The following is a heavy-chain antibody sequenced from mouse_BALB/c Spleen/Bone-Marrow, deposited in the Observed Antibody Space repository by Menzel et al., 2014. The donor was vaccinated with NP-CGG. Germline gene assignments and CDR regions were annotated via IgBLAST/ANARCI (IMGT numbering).Heavy chain of an antibody. CDR3: ARSKGIRGAMDY. J-gene: IGHJ4*01. Sequence: EVKLMESGPELVKPGASVKISCKTSGYTFTEYTMHWVKQSHGKSLEWIGGINSNNGGNSYNQKFKGKVTLTVDKSYSTAYMELRSLTFEDSAVYYCARSKGIRGAMDYWGQGTSVTVPS. V-gene: IGHV1-18*01. CDR2: INSNNGGN. CDR1: GYTFTEYT.